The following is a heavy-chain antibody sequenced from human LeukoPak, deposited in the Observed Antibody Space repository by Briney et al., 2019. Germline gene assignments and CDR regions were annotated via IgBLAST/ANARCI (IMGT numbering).Heavy chain of an antibody. CDR3: ARDYYDSSGYYKNDY. J-gene: IGHJ4*02. CDR1: GYTFTNYA. CDR2: ISAYNGNT. D-gene: IGHD3-22*01. Sequence: ASVKVSCKASGYTFTNYAISWVRQAPGQGLEWMGWISAYNGNTNYAQKLQGRVTMTTDTSTSTAYMELRSLRSDDTAVYYCARDYYDSSGYYKNDYWGQGTLVTVSS. V-gene: IGHV1-18*01.